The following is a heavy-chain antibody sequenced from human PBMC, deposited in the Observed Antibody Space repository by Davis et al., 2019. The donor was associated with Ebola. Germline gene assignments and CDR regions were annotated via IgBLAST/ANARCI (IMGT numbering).Heavy chain of an antibody. Sequence: GSLRLSCNVSGGSLSGYSWSWIRQSPGKGLEWIGEFAHSGSSNYNPSLKSRVSILGDTSKNQFSPELTSVTAADTATYYCARVIFSGWYYAFDIWGQGTMVIVSS. J-gene: IGHJ3*02. D-gene: IGHD6-13*01. CDR2: FAHSGSS. V-gene: IGHV4-34*01. CDR3: ARVIFSGWYYAFDI. CDR1: GGSLSGYS.